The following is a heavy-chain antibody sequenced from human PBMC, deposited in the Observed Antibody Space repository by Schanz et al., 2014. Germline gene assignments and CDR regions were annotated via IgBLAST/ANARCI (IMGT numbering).Heavy chain of an antibody. CDR3: ARDPNSVNEIDY. J-gene: IGHJ4*02. CDR1: GFTFSDYY. V-gene: IGHV3-7*03. CDR2: IKGDSSEK. Sequence: VHLVESGGGLVKPGGSLRLSCAASGFTFSDYYMTWIRQAPGKGLEWVANIKGDSSEKNYVDSVKGRFTLSRDNAKKTMDLQMNSLRVEDTAVYYCARDPNSVNEIDYWGQGTLVTVSS. D-gene: IGHD5-12*01.